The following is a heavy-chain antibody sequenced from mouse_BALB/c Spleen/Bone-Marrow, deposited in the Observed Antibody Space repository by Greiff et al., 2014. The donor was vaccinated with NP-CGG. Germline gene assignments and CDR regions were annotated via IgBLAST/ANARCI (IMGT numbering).Heavy chain of an antibody. V-gene: IGHV1S130*01. J-gene: IGHJ1*01. CDR1: GYTFTSSW. CDR2: IHPNSGNT. Sequence: QVQLQQSGSVLVRPGASVKLSCKASGYTFTSSWMHWAQQRPGQGLEWIGDIHPNSGNTNYNEKFRGKATLTVDTSSNTAYVDLSSLTSEDSAVYYCARSYRFWYFDVWGAGTTVTVSS. CDR3: ARSYRFWYFDV. D-gene: IGHD2-14*01.